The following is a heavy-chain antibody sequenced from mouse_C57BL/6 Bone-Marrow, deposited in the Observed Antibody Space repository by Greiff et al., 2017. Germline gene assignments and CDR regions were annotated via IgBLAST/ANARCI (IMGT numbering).Heavy chain of an antibody. CDR2: IYPGDGDT. V-gene: IGHV1-82*01. CDR3: ARGGSYEFAY. Sequence: QVQLQQSGPELVKPGASVKISCKASGYAFSSSWMNWVKQRPGKGLEWIGRIYPGDGDTNYNGKFKGKATLTADKSSSTAYMQLSSLTSEDSAVYFCARGGSYEFAYWGQGTLVTVSA. J-gene: IGHJ3*01. D-gene: IGHD1-1*02. CDR1: GYAFSSSW.